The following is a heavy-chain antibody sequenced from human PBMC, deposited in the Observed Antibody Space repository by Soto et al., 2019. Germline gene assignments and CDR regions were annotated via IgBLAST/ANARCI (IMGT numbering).Heavy chain of an antibody. CDR1: GGSISSSSYY. V-gene: IGHV4-39*01. J-gene: IGHJ4*02. CDR2: IYYSGST. D-gene: IGHD6-13*01. Sequence: QLQLQESGPGLVKPSETLSLTCTVSGGSISSSSYYWGWIRQSPGKGLEWIGSIYYSGSTYYNPSLKSRVTISVDTSKNHFSLKVSSVTAADTAVYYCARYPGGYGQLVDYWGKGTLVTVSS. CDR3: ARYPGGYGQLVDY.